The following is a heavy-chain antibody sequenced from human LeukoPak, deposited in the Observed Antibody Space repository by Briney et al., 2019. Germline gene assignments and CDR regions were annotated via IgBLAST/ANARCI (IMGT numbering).Heavy chain of an antibody. V-gene: IGHV3-21*01. CDR2: ISSSSSYI. CDR3: ARYEAVAGWFDP. D-gene: IGHD6-19*01. J-gene: IGHJ5*02. Sequence: GGSLRLSCAASGFTFSSYSMNWVRQAPGKGLEWVSSISSSSSYIYYADSVKGRFTISRDNAKNSLYLQMNSLRAEDTAVYYCARYEAVAGWFDPWGQGTLVTVSS. CDR1: GFTFSSYS.